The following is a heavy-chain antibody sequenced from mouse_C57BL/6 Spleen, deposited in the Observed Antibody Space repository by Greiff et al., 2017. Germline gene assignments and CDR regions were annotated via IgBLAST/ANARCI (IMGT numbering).Heavy chain of an antibody. CDR1: GYTFTSYW. Sequence: QVQLQQPGAELVRPGTSVKLSCKASGYTFTSYWMHWVKQRPGQGLEWIGVIDPSDSYTNYNQKFKGKATLTVDTSSSTAYMQLSSLTSEDSAVYYCARVEAGSYYFDYWGQGTTLTVSS. J-gene: IGHJ2*01. CDR2: IDPSDSYT. D-gene: IGHD4-1*01. CDR3: ARVEAGSYYFDY. V-gene: IGHV1-59*01.